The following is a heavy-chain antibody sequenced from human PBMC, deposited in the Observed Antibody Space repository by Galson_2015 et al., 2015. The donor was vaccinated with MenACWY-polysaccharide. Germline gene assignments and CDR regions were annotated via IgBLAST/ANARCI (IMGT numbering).Heavy chain of an antibody. CDR1: GDSVSSNSAA. Sequence: CAISGDSVSSNSAAWNWIRQSPSRGLEWLGRTYYRSKWYHDYPVSVKSRITINPDTSKNQFSLQLNSVTPDDTALYYCARTCPPYSRAWSERFDYSDHRTLAPLSS. V-gene: IGHV6-1*01. CDR2: TYYRSKWYH. CDR3: ARTCPPYSRAWSERFDY. J-gene: IGHJ4*01. D-gene: IGHD6-13*01.